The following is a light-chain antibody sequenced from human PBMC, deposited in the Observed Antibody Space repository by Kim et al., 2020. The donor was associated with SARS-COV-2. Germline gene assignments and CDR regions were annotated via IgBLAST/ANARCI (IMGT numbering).Light chain of an antibody. CDR3: QHYGSSP. Sequence: LSLSPGERATPSCRASQTISSTYIAWYQQRPGQAPRLLIFGASSRATGIPARFSGGGSGTDFTLTISRLEPEDFAVYFCQHYGSSPFGGGTKLEIK. CDR1: QTISSTY. V-gene: IGKV3-20*01. CDR2: GAS. J-gene: IGKJ4*01.